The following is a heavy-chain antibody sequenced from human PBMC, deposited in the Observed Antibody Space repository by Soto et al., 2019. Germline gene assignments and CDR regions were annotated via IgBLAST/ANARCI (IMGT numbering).Heavy chain of an antibody. CDR3: ARGPGIAVAGTEEDLKDY. CDR1: GYTFTGYY. J-gene: IGHJ4*02. D-gene: IGHD6-19*01. V-gene: IGHV1-2*02. Sequence: ASVKVSCKASGYTFTGYYMHWVRQAPGQGLEWMGWINPNSGGTNYAQKFQCRVTMTRDTSISTAYMELSRLRSDDTAVYYCARGPGIAVAGTEEDLKDYWRQGTLVTVSS. CDR2: INPNSGGT.